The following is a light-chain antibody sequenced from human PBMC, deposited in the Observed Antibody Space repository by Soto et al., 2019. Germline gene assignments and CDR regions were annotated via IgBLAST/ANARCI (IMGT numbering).Light chain of an antibody. Sequence: DIPMTQSPSSLSASVGDRVTITCRASQGISNYLAWYQQKPGKVPKLLIYAASTLQSGVPSRFSGSGSGTDFNLTISSLQPEDVATYYCQKYNSAPPGTFGQGTKVEIK. V-gene: IGKV1-27*01. J-gene: IGKJ1*01. CDR2: AAS. CDR3: QKYNSAPPGT. CDR1: QGISNY.